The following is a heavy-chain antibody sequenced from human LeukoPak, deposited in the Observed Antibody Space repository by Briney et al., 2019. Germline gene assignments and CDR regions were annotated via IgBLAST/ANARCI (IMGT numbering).Heavy chain of an antibody. CDR2: IIPIFGTA. CDR3: ARSTGPDDLNYYYYYMDV. Sequence: SVKVSCKASGGTFSSYAISWVRQAPGQGLEWMGGIIPIFGTANYAQKFQGRVTITTDESTSTAYMELSSLRSEDTAVYYCARSTGPDDLNYYYYYMDVWGKGTTVTVSS. CDR1: GGTFSSYA. J-gene: IGHJ6*03. D-gene: IGHD1-1*01. V-gene: IGHV1-69*05.